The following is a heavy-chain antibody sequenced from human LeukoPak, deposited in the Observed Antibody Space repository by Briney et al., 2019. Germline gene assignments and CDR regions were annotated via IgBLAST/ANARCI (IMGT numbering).Heavy chain of an antibody. V-gene: IGHV4-34*01. CDR2: ISHSGST. CDR1: GGSFSGYY. CDR3: ARLFKVVKDVFDI. D-gene: IGHD3-22*01. J-gene: IGHJ3*02. Sequence: PSETLSLTCAVYGGSFSGYYWNWIRQPPGKGLEWIGEISHSGSTNYNPSLKSRGIISVDTSKNQFSLKLTSVTAADTAVYYCARLFKVVKDVFDIWGQGTMVAVSS.